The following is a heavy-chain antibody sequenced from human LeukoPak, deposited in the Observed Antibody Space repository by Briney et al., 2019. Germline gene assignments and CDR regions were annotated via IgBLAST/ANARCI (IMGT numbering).Heavy chain of an antibody. CDR3: ARAGWWELPRYAFDI. CDR1: GYTFTSNG. CDR2: ISACNGHT. D-gene: IGHD1-26*01. J-gene: IGHJ3*02. V-gene: IGHV1-18*01. Sequence: GASVKVSCKASGYTFTSNGISWVRQAPGQGLEWMGWISACNGHTNYAQKLQGRVTMTTDTSTSTAYMELRSLRSDDTAVYYCARAGWWELPRYAFDIWGQGTMVTVSS.